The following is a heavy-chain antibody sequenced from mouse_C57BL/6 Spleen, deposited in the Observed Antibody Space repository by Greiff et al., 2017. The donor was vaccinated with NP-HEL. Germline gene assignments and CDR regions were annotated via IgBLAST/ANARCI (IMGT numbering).Heavy chain of an antibody. J-gene: IGHJ2*01. V-gene: IGHV5-17*01. CDR2: ISSGSSTI. Sequence: EVKLVESGGGLVKPGGSLKLSCAASGFTFSDYGMHWVRQAPEKGLEWVAYISSGSSTIYYADTVKGRFTISRDKAKNTLFLQMTSRRSEETAMYYCESEVGGLFDYWGQGTTLTVSS. CDR3: ESEVGGLFDY. D-gene: IGHD1-3*01. CDR1: GFTFSDYG.